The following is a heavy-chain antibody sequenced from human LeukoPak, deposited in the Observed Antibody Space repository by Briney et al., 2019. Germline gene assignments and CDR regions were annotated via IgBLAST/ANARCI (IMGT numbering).Heavy chain of an antibody. CDR2: IYYSGST. Sequence: SETLSLTCTVSGGSISSYYWSWIRQPPGKGLEWIGYIYYSGSTNYNPSLKSRVTISVDTSKSQFPLKLSSVTAADTAVYYCARLFEPAAFSDAFDIWGQGTMVTVSS. V-gene: IGHV4-59*08. D-gene: IGHD2-2*01. CDR1: GGSISSYY. J-gene: IGHJ3*02. CDR3: ARLFEPAAFSDAFDI.